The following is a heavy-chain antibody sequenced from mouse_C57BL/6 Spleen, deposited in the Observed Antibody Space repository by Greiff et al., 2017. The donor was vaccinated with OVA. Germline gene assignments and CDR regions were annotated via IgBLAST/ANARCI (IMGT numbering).Heavy chain of an antibody. V-gene: IGHV1-64*01. CDR3: SRYEVTTSYFDY. CDR1: GYTFTSYW. D-gene: IGHD2-2*01. Sequence: QVQLQQSGAELVKPGASVKLSCKASGYTFTSYWMHWVKQRPGQGLEWIGMIHPNSGSTNYNEKFKSKATLTVDKSSSTAYMQLSSLTSEDSAVYYCSRYEVTTSYFDYWGQGTTLTVSS. CDR2: IHPNSGST. J-gene: IGHJ2*01.